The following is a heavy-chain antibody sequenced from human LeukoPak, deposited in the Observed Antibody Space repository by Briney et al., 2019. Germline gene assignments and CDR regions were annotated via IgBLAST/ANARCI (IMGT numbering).Heavy chain of an antibody. V-gene: IGHV3-23*01. D-gene: IGHD3-10*01. CDR3: ARDDYYYGSGSYTGY. J-gene: IGHJ4*02. CDR1: GFTFSSYA. CDR2: ISGSGGST. Sequence: GGSLRLSCAASGFTFSSYAMSWVRQAPGKGLEWVSAISGSGGSTYYADSVKGRFTISRDNSKNTLYLQMNSLRAEDTAVYYCARDDYYYGSGSYTGYWGQGTLVTLSS.